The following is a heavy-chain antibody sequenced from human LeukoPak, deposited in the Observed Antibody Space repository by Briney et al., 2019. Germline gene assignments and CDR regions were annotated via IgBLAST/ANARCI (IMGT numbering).Heavy chain of an antibody. V-gene: IGHV5-51*01. Sequence: GASLKISCKGSGYIFTSYWIGWVRQLPGKGLEWMGIIYPGDSDTRYSPSFQGQVTISADKSISTAYLQWSSLKASDTAMYYCARLVGYSSSSNYGMDVWGQGTTVTVSS. D-gene: IGHD6-6*01. J-gene: IGHJ6*02. CDR1: GYIFTSYW. CDR2: IYPGDSDT. CDR3: ARLVGYSSSSNYGMDV.